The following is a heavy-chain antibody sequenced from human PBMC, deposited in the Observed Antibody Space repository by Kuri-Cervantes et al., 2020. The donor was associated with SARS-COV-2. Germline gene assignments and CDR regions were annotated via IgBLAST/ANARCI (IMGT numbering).Heavy chain of an antibody. J-gene: IGHJ4*02. CDR3: ARVGYDFWSGYDFDY. CDR1: GYTFTSYD. D-gene: IGHD3-3*01. V-gene: IGHV1-2*02. CDR2: ISPNSGGT. Sequence: ASVKVSCKASGYTFTSYDINWVRQATGQGLEWMGWISPNSGGTNYAQKFQGRVTMTRDTSISTAYMELSRLRSDDTAVYYCARVGYDFWSGYDFDYWGQGTLVTVSS.